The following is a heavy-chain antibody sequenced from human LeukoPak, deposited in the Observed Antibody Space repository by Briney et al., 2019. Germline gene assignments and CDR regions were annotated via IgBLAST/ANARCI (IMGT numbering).Heavy chain of an antibody. D-gene: IGHD5-18*01. V-gene: IGHV1-18*01. J-gene: IGHJ4*02. CDR1: GYTFTSYG. CDR3: ARDHFVDTAMVLSDY. CDR2: ISAYNGNT. Sequence: ASVKVSCKASGYTFTSYGISWVRQAPGQGLEWMGWISAYNGNTNYAQKLQGRVTMTTDTSTSTAYMELRSLRSDDTAVYYCARDHFVDTAMVLSDYWGQGTLATVSS.